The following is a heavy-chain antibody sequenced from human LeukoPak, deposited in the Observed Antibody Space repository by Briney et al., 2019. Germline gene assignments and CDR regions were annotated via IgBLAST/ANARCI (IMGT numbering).Heavy chain of an antibody. CDR1: GFTFSSYA. V-gene: IGHV3-30-3*02. CDR2: ISYDGSNK. J-gene: IGHJ4*02. Sequence: GGSLRLSCAASGFTFSSYAMHWVRQAPGKGLEWVAVISYDGSNKYYADSVKGRFTISRDNSKNTLYLQMNSLRAEDTAVYYCAKRIYGSGSYFDYWGQGTLVTVSS. D-gene: IGHD3-10*01. CDR3: AKRIYGSGSYFDY.